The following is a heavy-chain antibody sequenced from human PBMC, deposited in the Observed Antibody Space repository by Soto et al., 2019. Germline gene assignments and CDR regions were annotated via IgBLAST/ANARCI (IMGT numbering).Heavy chain of an antibody. J-gene: IGHJ3*02. CDR1: GFSFSTSD. Sequence: QVQLEESGGGVVQPGRSLRISCVASGFSFSTSDMHWVRQAPGKGLEWVAHITIDGSRKYYAYSVKGRFTVSRENSKNTVYLKINSLRLDETALYYCTRGPTHGAFDIWGQGPMVTVSS. CDR3: TRGPTHGAFDI. V-gene: IGHV3-30*03. CDR2: ITIDGSRK.